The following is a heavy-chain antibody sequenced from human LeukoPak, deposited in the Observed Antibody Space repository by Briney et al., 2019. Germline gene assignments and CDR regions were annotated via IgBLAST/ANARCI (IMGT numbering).Heavy chain of an antibody. V-gene: IGHV5-51*01. J-gene: IGHJ4*02. CDR2: IHPDDSDT. Sequence: GESLKICCMGSGFSFFNYWIGWVRQMPGKGLEWIGVIHPDDSDTRYSPSFQGQVTISADKSTSIVYLQWSSLKASDTAIYYCASAYHGNYYRDYWGQGTLVTVSS. D-gene: IGHD1-26*01. CDR1: GFSFFNYW. CDR3: ASAYHGNYYRDY.